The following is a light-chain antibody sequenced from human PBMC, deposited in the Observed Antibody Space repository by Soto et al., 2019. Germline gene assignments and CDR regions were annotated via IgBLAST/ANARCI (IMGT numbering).Light chain of an antibody. Sequence: DIQMTQSPSTLSASVGDRVTITCRASQSISNWLAWHQQKPGKAPKLLIYKASSLESGLPSRFSGSGSGTEFTLTISSLQPDDFATYYCQQYNSYRAFGQGTRVEIK. J-gene: IGKJ1*01. CDR3: QQYNSYRA. V-gene: IGKV1-5*03. CDR2: KAS. CDR1: QSISNW.